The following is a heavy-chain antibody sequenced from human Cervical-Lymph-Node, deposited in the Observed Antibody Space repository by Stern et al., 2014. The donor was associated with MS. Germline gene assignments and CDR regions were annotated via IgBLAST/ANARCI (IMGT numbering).Heavy chain of an antibody. Sequence: MQLVESGAEVKRPGSSGKVSCKTSEGTFRSYTLSWVRQAPGHGLGWMGRITPILDITDYAPKFQGRVTITADKSTTTAYLELRSLKSEDTAIYYCARGMATDDSWGQGTLITVS. CDR2: ITPILDIT. V-gene: IGHV1-69*09. J-gene: IGHJ4*02. D-gene: IGHD1-1*01. CDR3: ARGMATDDS. CDR1: EGTFRSYT.